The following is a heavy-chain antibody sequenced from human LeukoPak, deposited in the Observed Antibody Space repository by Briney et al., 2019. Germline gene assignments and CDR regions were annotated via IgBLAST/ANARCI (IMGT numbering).Heavy chain of an antibody. Sequence: GGSLRLSCATSGFSFNRRGMNWVRHPPGKGLEWVANIKEDGSEKYYGDSVKGRFTISRDNAKNSLYLEMNSLRVEDTAVYYCARDSSGYQWGQGTLVTVSS. J-gene: IGHJ4*02. D-gene: IGHD3-22*01. CDR3: ARDSSGYQ. CDR1: GFSFNRRG. CDR2: IKEDGSEK. V-gene: IGHV3-7*01.